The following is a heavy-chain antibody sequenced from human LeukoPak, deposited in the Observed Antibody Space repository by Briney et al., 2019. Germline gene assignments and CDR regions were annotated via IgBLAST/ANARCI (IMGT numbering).Heavy chain of an antibody. CDR3: AKNRHITGTTSIFDY. Sequence: GASVKVSCKASGGTFSNYAISWVRQAPGQGREWVGGIIPIFRTANYAQKFQGRVTITADESTSTAFRELRSLGSEDTAVYYCAKNRHITGTTSIFDYWGQGTLVTVSS. J-gene: IGHJ4*02. V-gene: IGHV1-69*13. CDR1: GGTFSNYA. CDR2: IIPIFRTA. D-gene: IGHD1-7*01.